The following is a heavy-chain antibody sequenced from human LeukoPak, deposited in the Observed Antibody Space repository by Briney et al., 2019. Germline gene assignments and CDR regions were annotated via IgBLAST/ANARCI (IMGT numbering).Heavy chain of an antibody. D-gene: IGHD2/OR15-2a*01. J-gene: IGHJ3*02. CDR2: IIPIFGTA. CDR3: ARNIRHGVSVSDAFDI. Sequence: SVKVSCKASGGTFSSYAVSWVRQAPGQGLEWMGGIIPIFGTANYAQKFQGRVTITTDEYTSTAYMELSSLRSEDTAVYYCARNIRHGVSVSDAFDIWGQGTMVTVSS. CDR1: GGTFSSYA. V-gene: IGHV1-69*05.